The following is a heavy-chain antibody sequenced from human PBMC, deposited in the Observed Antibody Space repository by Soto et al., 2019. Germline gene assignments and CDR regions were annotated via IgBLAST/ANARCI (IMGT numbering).Heavy chain of an antibody. CDR3: AASPVGATAFYYYYGMDV. J-gene: IGHJ6*02. D-gene: IGHD1-26*01. CDR1: GFTFSSYG. CDR2: IWYDGSNK. Sequence: QVQLVESGGGVVQPGRSLRLSCAASGFTFSSYGMHWVRQAPGKGLEWVAVIWYDGSNKYYADSVKGRFTISRDNSKNTLYLQMNSLRPEDTAVYYCAASPVGATAFYYYYGMDVWGQGTTVSVSS. V-gene: IGHV3-33*01.